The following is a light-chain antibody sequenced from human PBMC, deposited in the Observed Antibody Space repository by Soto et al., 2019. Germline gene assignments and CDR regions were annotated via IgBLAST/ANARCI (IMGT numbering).Light chain of an antibody. CDR3: LQYGSSPPWT. Sequence: EVVLTQSPGTLSLSPGERATLSCRASQTVRSNYLAWYQQKPGQAPRLLIYDASSRATGIPDRFSGSRSGTDFTLTISRLEPEDFAVYFCLQYGSSPPWTFGQGTKVDI. CDR2: DAS. V-gene: IGKV3-20*01. J-gene: IGKJ1*01. CDR1: QTVRSNY.